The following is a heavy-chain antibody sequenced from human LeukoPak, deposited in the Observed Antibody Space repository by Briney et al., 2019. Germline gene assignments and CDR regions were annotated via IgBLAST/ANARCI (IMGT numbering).Heavy chain of an antibody. Sequence: ASVKVSCKASGYTFNGYYMHWVRRAPGQGLEWMGWINPNSGGTNYAQKFQGRVTMTRDTSISTAYMELSRLRSDDTAVYYCARDQIDTKGYSYGYYFDYWGQGTLLTVSS. J-gene: IGHJ4*02. CDR3: ARDQIDTKGYSYGYYFDY. CDR2: INPNSGGT. CDR1: GYTFNGYY. D-gene: IGHD5-18*01. V-gene: IGHV1-2*02.